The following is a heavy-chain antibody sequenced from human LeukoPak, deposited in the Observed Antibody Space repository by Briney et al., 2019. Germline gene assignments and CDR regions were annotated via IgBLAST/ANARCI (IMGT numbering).Heavy chain of an antibody. CDR1: GFTFSSYG. Sequence: PGGSLRLSCAASGFTFSSYGMHWVRQAPGKGLEWVAVIWYDGSNEYYADSVEGRFTISRDNSKNTLYLQMNSLRAEDTAVYYCARDLTYMALDYWGQGTLVTVSS. D-gene: IGHD3-16*01. CDR3: ARDLTYMALDY. V-gene: IGHV3-33*01. CDR2: IWYDGSNE. J-gene: IGHJ4*02.